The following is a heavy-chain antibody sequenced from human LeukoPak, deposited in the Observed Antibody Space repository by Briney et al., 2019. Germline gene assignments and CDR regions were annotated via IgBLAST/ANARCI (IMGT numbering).Heavy chain of an antibody. CDR2: ISGSGSTT. CDR1: GFTFSSYA. CDR3: ARTSKELLWFGELIDY. D-gene: IGHD3-10*01. V-gene: IGHV3-23*01. J-gene: IGHJ4*02. Sequence: GGSLRLSCAASGFTFSSYAMSWVRQAPGKGLEWVSAISGSGSTTYYADSVRGRFTISRDNAKNSLYLQMNSLRAEDTVVYYCARTSKELLWFGELIDYWGQGTLVTVSS.